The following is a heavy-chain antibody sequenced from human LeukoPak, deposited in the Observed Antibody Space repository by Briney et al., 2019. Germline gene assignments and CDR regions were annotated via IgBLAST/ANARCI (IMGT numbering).Heavy chain of an antibody. D-gene: IGHD6-13*01. CDR3: ARGYSSRLYNWLDP. J-gene: IGHJ5*02. V-gene: IGHV3-21*01. CDR2: ISNSSTYI. CDR1: GFTFSSYS. Sequence: GGSLRLSCAASGFTFSSYSMNWVRQAPGKGLEWVSSISNSSTYIYCADSVKGRFTISRDNAKNSLYLQMNSLTAEDTAVYYCARGYSSRLYNWLDPWGQGTLVTVSS.